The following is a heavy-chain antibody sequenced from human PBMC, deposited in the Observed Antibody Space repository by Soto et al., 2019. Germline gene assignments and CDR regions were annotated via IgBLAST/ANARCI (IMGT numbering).Heavy chain of an antibody. CDR1: GYTFRDYY. J-gene: IGHJ4*02. D-gene: IGHD2-21*02. Sequence: ASVKVSCKASGYTFRDYYIHWVRQAPGQGIEWMGWINPNSGGTKYAPKFQGGVTMTRDTSITTAYMDLSRLRSGDTAVYYCAREPATVKPEGVDFWGQETLVTVSS. CDR3: AREPATVKPEGVDF. CDR2: INPNSGGT. V-gene: IGHV1-2*02.